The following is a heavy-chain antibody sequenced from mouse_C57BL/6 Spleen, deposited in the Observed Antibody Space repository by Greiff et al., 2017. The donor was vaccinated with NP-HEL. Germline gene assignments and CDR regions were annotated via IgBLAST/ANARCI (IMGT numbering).Heavy chain of an antibody. J-gene: IGHJ2*01. CDR1: GYTFTSYW. V-gene: IGHV1-53*01. D-gene: IGHD2-2*01. CDR3: AREGYGYRPYFDY. Sequence: QVQLQQSGTELVKPGASVKLSCKASGYTFTSYWMHWVKQRPGQGLEWIGNINPSNGGTNYNEKFKSKATLTVDKSSSTAYMQLSSLTSEDSAVYYCAREGYGYRPYFDYWGQGTTLTVSS. CDR2: INPSNGGT.